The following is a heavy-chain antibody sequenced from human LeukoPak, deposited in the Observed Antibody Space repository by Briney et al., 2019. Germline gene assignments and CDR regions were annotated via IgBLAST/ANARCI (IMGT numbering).Heavy chain of an antibody. J-gene: IGHJ1*01. CDR1: AGSISSYY. V-gene: IGHV4-59*08. D-gene: IGHD2-15*01. CDR2: IYYSGST. Sequence: PSETLSFTGTVYAGSISSYYWSWIRPPPGKGLEWIGYIYYSGSTNHNPSLKSRVTISVDTSKNHFSLKLSSVTAADTAVYYCATLTYCSGGSCFPKYFQHWGQGTLVAVSS. CDR3: ATLTYCSGGSCFPKYFQH.